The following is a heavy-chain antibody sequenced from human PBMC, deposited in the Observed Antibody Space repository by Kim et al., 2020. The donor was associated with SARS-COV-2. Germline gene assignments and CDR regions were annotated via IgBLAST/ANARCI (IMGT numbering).Heavy chain of an antibody. V-gene: IGHV1-3*01. D-gene: IGHD6-13*01. CDR2: INGGDGNT. Sequence: ASVKVSCKASGNTFTTYKIHWVRQAPGQRLEWMGRINGGDGNTICSQNFQGRVTITRDTFATTAYMELSSLRSEDTAVYYCTSTSVVGTWGQGTLVTVSS. CDR1: GNTFTTYK. J-gene: IGHJ5*02. CDR3: TSTSVVGT.